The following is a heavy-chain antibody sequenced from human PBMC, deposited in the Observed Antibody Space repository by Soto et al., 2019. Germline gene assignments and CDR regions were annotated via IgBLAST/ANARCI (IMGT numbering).Heavy chain of an antibody. V-gene: IGHV1-18*01. Sequence: QVQLVQSGAEVKKPGASVKVSCKASGYTFTSYGISWVRQAPGQGLEWMGWISAYNGNTNYAQKLQGRVTMTTATPTSTAYMELRSLRSDDTAVYYCARVGARLWFGEVNNWFDPWGQGTLVTVSS. CDR1: GYTFTSYG. CDR3: ARVGARLWFGEVNNWFDP. CDR2: ISAYNGNT. J-gene: IGHJ5*02. D-gene: IGHD3-10*01.